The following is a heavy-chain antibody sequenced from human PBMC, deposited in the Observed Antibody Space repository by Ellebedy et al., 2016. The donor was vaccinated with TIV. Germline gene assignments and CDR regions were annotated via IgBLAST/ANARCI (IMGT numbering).Heavy chain of an antibody. V-gene: IGHV5-51*01. J-gene: IGHJ4*02. D-gene: IGHD1-14*01. CDR3: ARDSGLDY. CDR2: IYPGDSDT. CDR1: GYTFPTFY. Sequence: KVSCKPSGYTFPTFYMHWVRQMPGKGLEWMGIIYPGDSDTRYSPSFQGQVTISADKSISTAYLQWSSLKASDTAMYYCARDSGLDYWGQGTLVTVSS.